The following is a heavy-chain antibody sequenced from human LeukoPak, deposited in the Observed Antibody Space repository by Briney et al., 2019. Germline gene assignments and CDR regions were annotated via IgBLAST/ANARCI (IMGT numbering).Heavy chain of an antibody. CDR3: ARTPGYSYYFDY. D-gene: IGHD5-18*01. CDR1: GGSISSGSYY. CDR2: IYTSGST. Sequence: SETLSLTCTVSGGSISSGSYYWSWIRQPAGKGLEWIGRIYTSGSTNYNPSLKSRVTISVDTSKNQFSLKLSSVTAADTAVYYCARTPGYSYYFDYWGQGTLITVSS. V-gene: IGHV4-61*02. J-gene: IGHJ4*02.